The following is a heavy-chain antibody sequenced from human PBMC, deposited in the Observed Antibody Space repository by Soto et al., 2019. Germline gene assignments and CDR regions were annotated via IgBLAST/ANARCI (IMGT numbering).Heavy chain of an antibody. CDR2: IIPIIGTA. CDR3: ARGGVDVVATSAFDY. J-gene: IGHJ4*02. Sequence: QVQLVQSGAEVKKPGSSVKVSCKASGGTFNNYAISWVRQAPGQGLEWMGGIIPIIGTADYAHKFLGRLAISADESTGTTFMELSSLRSEDTALYYCARGGVDVVATSAFDYWGQGTLVTVSS. V-gene: IGHV1-69*01. CDR1: GGTFNNYA. D-gene: IGHD5-12*01.